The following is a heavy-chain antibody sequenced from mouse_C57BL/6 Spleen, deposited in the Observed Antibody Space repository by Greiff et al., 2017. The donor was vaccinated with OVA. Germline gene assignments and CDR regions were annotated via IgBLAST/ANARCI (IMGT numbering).Heavy chain of an antibody. CDR3: ARYSNCVYFDY. Sequence: EVKLQQSGPELVKPGASVKMSCKASGYTFTDYNMHWVKQSHGKSLEWIGYINPNNGGTSYNQKFKGKATLTVNKSSSTAYMELRSLTSEDSAVYYCARYSNCVYFDYWGQGTTLTVSS. J-gene: IGHJ2*01. CDR2: INPNNGGT. V-gene: IGHV1-22*01. D-gene: IGHD2-5*01. CDR1: GYTFTDYN.